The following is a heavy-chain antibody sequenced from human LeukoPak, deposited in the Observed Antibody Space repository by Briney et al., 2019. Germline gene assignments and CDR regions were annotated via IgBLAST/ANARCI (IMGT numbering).Heavy chain of an antibody. CDR1: GGSFSGYY. CDR2: INHSGST. J-gene: IGHJ3*02. CDR3: ARAPEGATAFDI. Sequence: SETLSLTCAVYGGSFSGYYWSWIRQPPGKGLEWIGEINHSGSTNYNPSLKSRVTISVDTSKNQFSLKLSSVTAADTAVYYCARAPEGATAFDIWGQGTMVTVSS. V-gene: IGHV4-34*01. D-gene: IGHD1-26*01.